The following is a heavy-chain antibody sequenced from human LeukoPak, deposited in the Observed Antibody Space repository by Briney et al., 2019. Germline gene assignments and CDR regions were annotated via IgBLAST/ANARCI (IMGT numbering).Heavy chain of an antibody. CDR3: ARGTLWMDY. D-gene: IGHD2/OR15-2a*01. CDR2: IYYIGNT. CDR1: GGSIRSSSYY. V-gene: IGHV4-39*07. J-gene: IGHJ4*02. Sequence: SETLSLTCTVSGGSIRSSSYYWGWIRQPPGKGLEWIATIYYIGNTYYNPSLRSRVTISIDTSKNQFSLNLTSVTAADTAVYYCARGTLWMDYWGQGTLVTVSS.